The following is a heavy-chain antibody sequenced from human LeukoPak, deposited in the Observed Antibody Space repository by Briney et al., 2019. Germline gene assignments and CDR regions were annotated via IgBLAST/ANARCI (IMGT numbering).Heavy chain of an antibody. V-gene: IGHV4-31*09. CDR1: GGSISSGGYY. J-gene: IGHJ6*02. D-gene: IGHD3-3*01. CDR3: ASDAGFWSDYSNYYYGMDV. Sequence: SETLSLTCTVSGGSISSGGYYWSWIRQHPGKGLEWIGYIYYSGSTYYNPSLKSRVTISVDKSKNQFSLKLSSVTAADTAVYYCASDAGFWSDYSNYYYGMDVWGQGTTVTVSS. CDR2: IYYSGST.